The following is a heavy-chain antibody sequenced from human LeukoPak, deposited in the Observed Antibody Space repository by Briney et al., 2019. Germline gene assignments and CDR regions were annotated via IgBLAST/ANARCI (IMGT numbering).Heavy chain of an antibody. CDR2: ISGDGGSI. V-gene: IGHV3-43*02. Sequence: GGSLRLSCAASGFTFDDYAIYWVRQGPGKGLEWVSLISGDGGSIYYADSVKGRFTISRDNSKNSLYLQMNSLGTEDTALYYCAKEDYSSSWYALDYWGQGTLVTVSS. CDR1: GFTFDDYA. J-gene: IGHJ4*02. CDR3: AKEDYSSSWYALDY. D-gene: IGHD6-13*01.